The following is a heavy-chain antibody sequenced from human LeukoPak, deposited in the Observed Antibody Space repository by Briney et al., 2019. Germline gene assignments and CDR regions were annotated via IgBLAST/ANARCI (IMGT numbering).Heavy chain of an antibody. J-gene: IGHJ4*02. CDR1: GGSISSGSYY. Sequence: PSQTLSLTCTVSGGSISSGSYYWSWIRQPAGKGLEWIGRIYTSGSTNYNPSLKSRVTISVDTSKNQFSLKLSSVTAADTAVYYCARGARSSSWYVPYYFDYWGQGTLVTVSS. CDR3: ARGARSSSWYVPYYFDY. CDR2: IYTSGST. D-gene: IGHD6-13*01. V-gene: IGHV4-61*02.